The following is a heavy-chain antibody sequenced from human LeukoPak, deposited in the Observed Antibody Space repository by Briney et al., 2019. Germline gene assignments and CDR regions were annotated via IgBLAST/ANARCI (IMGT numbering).Heavy chain of an antibody. J-gene: IGHJ4*02. CDR2: ISYDGSNK. CDR1: GFTFSSYG. V-gene: IGHV3-30*03. Sequence: GRSLRLSCAASGFTFSSYGMHWVRQAPGKGLEWVAVISYDGSNKYYADSVKGRFTISRDNSKNTLYLQMNSLRAEDTAVYYCAVNTVPPHWGQGTLVTVSS. CDR3: AVNTVPPH. D-gene: IGHD4-11*01.